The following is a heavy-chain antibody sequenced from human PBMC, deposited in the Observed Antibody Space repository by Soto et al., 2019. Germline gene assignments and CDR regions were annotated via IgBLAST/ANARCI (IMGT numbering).Heavy chain of an antibody. D-gene: IGHD3-10*01. Sequence: EVQLVESGGGLVQPGGSLRLSCAASGFTFSSYWMSWVRQAPGKGLEWVANIKEDGSERYYVDSVKGRFTISRDNAKNSLYRQMNSLRAEDTAVYYGARATGADKEDYWGQGTLVTVSS. CDR2: IKEDGSER. CDR3: ARATGADKEDY. J-gene: IGHJ4*02. CDR1: GFTFSSYW. V-gene: IGHV3-7*04.